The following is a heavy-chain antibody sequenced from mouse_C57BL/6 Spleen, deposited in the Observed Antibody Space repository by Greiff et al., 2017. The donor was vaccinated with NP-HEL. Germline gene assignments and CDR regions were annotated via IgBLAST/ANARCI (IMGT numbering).Heavy chain of an antibody. CDR3: ADYGSGGYFDV. J-gene: IGHJ1*03. CDR2: IYPGDGDT. V-gene: IGHV1-82*01. D-gene: IGHD1-1*01. Sequence: QVQLQQSGPELVKPGASVKISCKASGYAFSSSWMNWVKQRPGKGLEWIGRIYPGDGDTNYNGKFKGKATLTADKSSSTAYMQLSSLTSEDSAVYFCADYGSGGYFDVWGTGTTVTVSS. CDR1: GYAFSSSW.